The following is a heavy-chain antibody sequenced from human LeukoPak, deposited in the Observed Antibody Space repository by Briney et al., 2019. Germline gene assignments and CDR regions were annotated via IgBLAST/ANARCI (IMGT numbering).Heavy chain of an antibody. V-gene: IGHV4-59*01. J-gene: IGHJ4*02. CDR3: ARDTTMVRGVIIQGFDY. Sequence: SETLSLTCTVSGGSISSYYWSWIRQPPGKGLEWIGYIYYSGSTNYNPSLESRVTISVDTSKNQFSLKLSSVTAADTAVYYCARDTTMVRGVIIQGFDYWGQGTLVTVSS. CDR2: IYYSGST. CDR1: GGSISSYY. D-gene: IGHD3-10*01.